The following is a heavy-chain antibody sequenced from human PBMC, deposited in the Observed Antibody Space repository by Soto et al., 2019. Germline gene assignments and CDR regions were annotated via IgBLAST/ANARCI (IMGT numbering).Heavy chain of an antibody. V-gene: IGHV4-4*07. Sequence: PSETLSLGCAVSGACISGLYWTWIRNSAGQVLDXIGRTYAYGATDNNPSPICRVMMSVATSKKQFSLKLRSVTAAEKAVYYCVRDGTKTLRDWFDPWGQGISVTVSS. CDR1: GACISGLY. CDR3: VRDGTKTLRDWFDP. J-gene: IGHJ5*02. D-gene: IGHD1-1*01. CDR2: TYAYGAT.